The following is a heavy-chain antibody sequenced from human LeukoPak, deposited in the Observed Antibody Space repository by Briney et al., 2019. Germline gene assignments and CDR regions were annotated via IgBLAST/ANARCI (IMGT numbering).Heavy chain of an antibody. J-gene: IGHJ6*03. Sequence: SETLSLTCAVYGVSFSGYYWSWIRQPPGKGLEWIGEINHSGSTNYNPSLKSRVTISVDTSKNQFSLKLSSVTAADTAVYYCARGGHYYYMDVWGKGTTVTVSS. CDR3: ARGGHYYYMDV. CDR1: GVSFSGYY. CDR2: INHSGST. V-gene: IGHV4-34*01.